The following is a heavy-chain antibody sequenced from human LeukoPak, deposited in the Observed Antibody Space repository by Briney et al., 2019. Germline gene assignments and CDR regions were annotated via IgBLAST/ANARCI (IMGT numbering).Heavy chain of an antibody. CDR2: ISYDGSNK. CDR3: AREGVQYSSGWYVVY. V-gene: IGHV3-30*04. Sequence: GGSLRLSCAASGFTFSSYAMHWVRQAPGKGLEWVAVISYDGSNKYYADSVKGRFTISRDNSKNTLYLRMNSLRAEDTAVYYCAREGVQYSSGWYVVYWGQGTLVTVSS. CDR1: GFTFSSYA. D-gene: IGHD6-19*01. J-gene: IGHJ4*02.